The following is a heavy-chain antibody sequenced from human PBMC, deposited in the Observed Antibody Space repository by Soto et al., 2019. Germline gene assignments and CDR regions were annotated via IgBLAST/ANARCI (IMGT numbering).Heavy chain of an antibody. J-gene: IGHJ4*02. D-gene: IGHD3-10*01. V-gene: IGHV4-31*03. Sequence: SETLSLTCTVSGGSISSGGYYWSWIRQHPGKGLEWIGYIYYSGSTYYNPSLKSRVTISVDPSKNQFSLKLSSVTAADTAVYYCAAGGGEMATIQAFGYWGQGTLVTVSS. CDR3: AAGGGEMATIQAFGY. CDR1: GGSISSGGYY. CDR2: IYYSGST.